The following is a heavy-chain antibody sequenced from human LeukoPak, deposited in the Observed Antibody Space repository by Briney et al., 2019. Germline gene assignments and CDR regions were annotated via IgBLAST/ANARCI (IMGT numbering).Heavy chain of an antibody. CDR2: ISAYNGNT. Sequence: ASVKVSCKASGYTFTSYGISWVRQAPGQGLEWMGWISAYNGNTNYAQKLQGRVTMTTDTSTRTAYMELRSLRSDDTAVYYCARGAYYDFWSGYYENFDYWGQGTLVTVSS. V-gene: IGHV1-18*01. CDR1: GYTFTSYG. J-gene: IGHJ4*02. CDR3: ARGAYYDFWSGYYENFDY. D-gene: IGHD3-3*01.